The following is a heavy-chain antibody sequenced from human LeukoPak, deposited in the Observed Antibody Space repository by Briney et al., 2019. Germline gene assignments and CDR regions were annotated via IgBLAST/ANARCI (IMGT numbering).Heavy chain of an antibody. V-gene: IGHV1-18*01. Sequence: ASVKVSCKASGYTFTSYGISWVRQAPGQGLEWMGWISAYKGNTNYAQKLQGRVTMTTDTSTSTAYMELRSLRSDDTAVYYCARVRNYYDSSGYPYYFDYWGQGTLVTVSS. CDR2: ISAYKGNT. CDR3: ARVRNYYDSSGYPYYFDY. CDR1: GYTFTSYG. D-gene: IGHD3-22*01. J-gene: IGHJ4*02.